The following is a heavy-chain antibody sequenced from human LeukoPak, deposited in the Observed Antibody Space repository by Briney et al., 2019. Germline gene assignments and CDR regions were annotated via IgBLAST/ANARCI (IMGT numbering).Heavy chain of an antibody. D-gene: IGHD3-22*01. CDR1: GGTFSSYA. CDR3: ARAPGDSSGYIH. V-gene: IGHV1-2*06. CDR2: INPNSGGT. Sequence: ASVKVSCKASGGTFSSYAISWVRQAPGQGLEWMGRINPNSGGTNYAQKFQGRVTMTRDTSISTAYMELSRLRSDDTAVYYCARAPGDSSGYIHWGQGTLVTVSS. J-gene: IGHJ4*02.